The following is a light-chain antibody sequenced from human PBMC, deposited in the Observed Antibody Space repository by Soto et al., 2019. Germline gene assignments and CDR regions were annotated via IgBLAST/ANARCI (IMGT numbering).Light chain of an antibody. V-gene: IGLV1-44*01. J-gene: IGLJ2*01. CDR3: AAWDDSLNGVV. CDR1: SSNIGSNT. CDR2: INS. Sequence: QAVVTQPPSASGTPGQRVTISCSGSSSNIGSNTVNWYQQFPGTAPKLLIYINSHRPSGVPDRFSGSKSGTSASLAISGLQSDHEADYYCAAWDDSLNGVVFGGGTKLTVL.